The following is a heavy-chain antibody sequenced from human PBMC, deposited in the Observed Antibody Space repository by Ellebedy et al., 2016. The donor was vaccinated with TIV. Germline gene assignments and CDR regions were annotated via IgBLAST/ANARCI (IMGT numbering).Heavy chain of an antibody. CDR2: IIPIFGTA. Sequence: ASVKVSCKASGGTISSYAISWVRQAPGQGLEWMGGIIPIFGTANYAQKFQGRVTITADESTSTAYMELSSLRSEDTAVYYCARGLMSNYYYGMDVWGQGTTVTVSS. CDR3: ARGLMSNYYYGMDV. J-gene: IGHJ6*02. CDR1: GGTISSYA. D-gene: IGHD3-16*01. V-gene: IGHV1-69*13.